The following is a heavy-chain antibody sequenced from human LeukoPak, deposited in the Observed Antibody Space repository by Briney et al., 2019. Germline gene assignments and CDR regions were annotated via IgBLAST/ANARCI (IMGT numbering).Heavy chain of an antibody. CDR3: ARDLACSSTSCYPHFDY. Sequence: GGSLRLSCAASGFTVSSNYMSWVRQAPGKGLEWVSVIYSGGSTYYADSVKGRFTISRDNSKNTLYLQMNILRAEDTAVYYCARDLACSSTSCYPHFDYWGQGTLVTVSS. CDR1: GFTVSSNY. J-gene: IGHJ4*02. V-gene: IGHV3-66*02. CDR2: IYSGGST. D-gene: IGHD2-2*01.